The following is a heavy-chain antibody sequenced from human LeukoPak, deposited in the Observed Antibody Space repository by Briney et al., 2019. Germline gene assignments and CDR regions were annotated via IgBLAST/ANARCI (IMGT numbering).Heavy chain of an antibody. CDR3: ARKMYYFDY. D-gene: IGHD5-24*01. Sequence: GGSLRLSCAASGFTFNTYTMNWIRQAPGKGLEWVSYISSSSSYTNYADSVKGRFTISRDNAKNSLSLQMNSLRPEDTAVYYCARKMYYFDYWGQGTLVTVSS. CDR2: ISSSSSYT. CDR1: GFTFNTYT. V-gene: IGHV3-21*05. J-gene: IGHJ4*02.